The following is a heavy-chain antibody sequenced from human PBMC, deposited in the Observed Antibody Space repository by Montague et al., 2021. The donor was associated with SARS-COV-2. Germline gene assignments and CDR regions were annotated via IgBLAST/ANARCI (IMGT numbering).Heavy chain of an antibody. CDR3: ARGGVQFGDWPYYFAL. Sequence: SLRLSCAASGFTFNTYSMHWVRRAPGKGLEWVSSISSSGTYIYYADSVRGRFTISRDNAHNSLSLQLNSLRPEDTALYYCARGGVQFGDWPYYFALWGQGTLVSVPS. D-gene: IGHD2-21*02. CDR1: GFTFNTYS. V-gene: IGHV3-21*01. CDR2: ISSSGTYI. J-gene: IGHJ4*02.